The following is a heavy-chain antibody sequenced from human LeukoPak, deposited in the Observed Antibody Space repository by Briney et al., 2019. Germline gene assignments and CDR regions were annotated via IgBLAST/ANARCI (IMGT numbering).Heavy chain of an antibody. J-gene: IGHJ6*03. CDR2: IYYSGST. V-gene: IGHV4-59*01. D-gene: IGHD2-2*01. CDR1: GGSISSYY. Sequence: PSETLSLTCTVSGGSISSYYWSWIRQPPGKGQEWIGYIYYSGSTNYNTSLKSRVTISVDTSKNQFSLELSSVTAADTAVYYCARGVPRYYYMDVWGKGTTVTVSS. CDR3: ARGVPRYYYMDV.